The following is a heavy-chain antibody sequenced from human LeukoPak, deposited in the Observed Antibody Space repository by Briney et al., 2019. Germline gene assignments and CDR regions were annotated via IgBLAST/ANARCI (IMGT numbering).Heavy chain of an antibody. J-gene: IGHJ3*02. CDR3: ARDVGPYYYGSGSSSAFDI. CDR1: GFAFSAYG. D-gene: IGHD3-10*01. V-gene: IGHV3-30*02. CDR2: IRHYGSSQ. Sequence: GGSLRLSCAASGFAFSAYGMHWVRQAPAKGLEWLSFIRHYGSSQYYVDSVKGRFTISKDNSKSTLSLQMNSLRAEDTAVYYCARDVGPYYYGSGSSSAFDIWGQGTLVTVPS.